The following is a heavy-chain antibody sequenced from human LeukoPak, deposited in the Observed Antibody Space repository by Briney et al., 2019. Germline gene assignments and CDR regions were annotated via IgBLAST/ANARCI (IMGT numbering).Heavy chain of an antibody. CDR3: ARSTESHAYYDILTAYYT. CDR2: IIPM. Sequence: SVKVSCKAYGCTFNNYAINWVRRAPGQGLEWIGGIIPMYAQKFQGRVTLTADGSTNTAYMELSSLRSEDTAIYYCARSTESHAYYDILTAYYTWGQGTLVTVSS. V-gene: IGHV1-69*13. CDR1: GCTFNNYA. D-gene: IGHD3-9*01. J-gene: IGHJ5*02.